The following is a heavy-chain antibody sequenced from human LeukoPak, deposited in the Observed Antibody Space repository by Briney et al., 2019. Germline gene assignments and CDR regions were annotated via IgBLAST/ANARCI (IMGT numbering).Heavy chain of an antibody. J-gene: IGHJ6*03. CDR3: ARGRQDVTMIVVVMTAVSYYLDV. CDR2: MNPSGST. Sequence: SEXLXLTCAVYGGSFSGYYWTWIRQTPEKGLEWIGEMNPSGSTSYNPSLKSRVTISVDTSKNQFSLKLSSVTAADTAVYYCARGRQDVTMIVVVMTAVSYYLDVWGKGTTVTVS. CDR1: GGSFSGYY. V-gene: IGHV4-34*01. D-gene: IGHD3-22*01.